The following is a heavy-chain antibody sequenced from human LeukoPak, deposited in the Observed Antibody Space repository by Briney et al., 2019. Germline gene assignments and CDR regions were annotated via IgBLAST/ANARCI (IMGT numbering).Heavy chain of an antibody. CDR2: NISSSSTI. CDR1: GFTLSSHE. Sequence: GGSLRLSCAASGFTLSSHERNWVRQAPAKGLERVQYNISSSSTIYYAHSERGRFTISRDNAKNSLYLQMHGLGAEDTAVYFGAALGITIIGGVWGKETTVNIPS. V-gene: IGHV3-48*03. D-gene: IGHD3-10*01. CDR3: AALGITIIGGV. J-gene: IGHJ6*04.